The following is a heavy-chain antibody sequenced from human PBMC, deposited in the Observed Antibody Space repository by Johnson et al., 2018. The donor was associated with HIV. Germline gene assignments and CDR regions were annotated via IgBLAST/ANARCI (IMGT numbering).Heavy chain of an antibody. CDR2: IYSGGTP. J-gene: IGHJ3*02. Sequence: MLLVESGGGVVQPGGSLRLSCAASGFTVSSNYMSWVRQAPGKGLEWVSVIYSGGTPFYADSVQGRFTISRDNSKNTLYLQMNSLRVEDTAVYYCAREAYAAGAFDIWGQGTMVTVSS. V-gene: IGHV3-66*01. CDR1: GFTVSSNY. CDR3: AREAYAAGAFDI. D-gene: IGHD3-16*01.